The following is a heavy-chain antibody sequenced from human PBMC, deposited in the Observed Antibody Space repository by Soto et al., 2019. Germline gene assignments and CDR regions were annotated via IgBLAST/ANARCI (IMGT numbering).Heavy chain of an antibody. D-gene: IGHD6-13*01. V-gene: IGHV1-8*01. CDR2: MDPNRGHS. CDR3: ARSAYSSTWFIYH. Sequence: SSVKVCCKASGYNISSYDIIWVRQAAGQGLEWMGWMDPNRGHSDSVQNFRGRVTMTTNISASTAYMELSGLRSDDTGVYYCARSAYSSTWFIYHRAQETLLT. CDR1: GYNISSYD. J-gene: IGHJ4*01.